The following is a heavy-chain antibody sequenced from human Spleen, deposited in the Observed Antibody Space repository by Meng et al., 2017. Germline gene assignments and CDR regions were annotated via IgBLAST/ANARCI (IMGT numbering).Heavy chain of an antibody. CDR1: GGTFSSYS. D-gene: IGHD6-6*01. CDR3: ARDRQYSLVS. CDR2: VIPMVNTV. V-gene: IGHV1-69*08. Sequence: QVQVVQSGAEVKKPGSSVKVSCKVSGGTFSSYSIGWVRQAPGQGLEWMGRVIPMVNTVQYAQKFQGRVTMTTERSTSTVYMELRNLRSDDTAFYYCARDRQYSLVSWGQGTLVTVSS. J-gene: IGHJ4*02.